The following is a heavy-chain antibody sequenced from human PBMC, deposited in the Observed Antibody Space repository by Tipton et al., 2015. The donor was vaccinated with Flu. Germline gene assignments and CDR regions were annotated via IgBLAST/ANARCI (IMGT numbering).Heavy chain of an antibody. D-gene: IGHD3-3*01. CDR2: ISPYSGKS. CDR1: GYSVTDNG. V-gene: IGHV1-18*04. CDR3: ARDDFYDVDLENFYFAY. Sequence: QLVQSGPEVKKPGASVKVSCKASGYSVTDNGLNWVRQVPGQGFEWLGRISPYSGKSNHAQKFQGRVIMTTDTSTNTAYMEVRSLTSDDTAGYFCARDDFYDVDLENFYFAYWGQGTLVTVSP. J-gene: IGHJ4*02.